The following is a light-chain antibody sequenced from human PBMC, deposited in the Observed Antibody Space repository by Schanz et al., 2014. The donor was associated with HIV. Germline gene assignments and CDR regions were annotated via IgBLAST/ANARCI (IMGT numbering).Light chain of an antibody. J-gene: IGLJ2*01. V-gene: IGLV2-8*01. CDR1: SRDIGSYNF. CDR3: SSYTTGSTVV. CDR2: EVN. Sequence: QSALTQPPSASGSPGQSVTISCTGTSRDIGSYNFVSWYQHHPAKPPKLIIYEVNKRPSGIPNRFSGSKSGYTASLTISGLQAEDEAEYFCSSYTTGSTVVFGGGTKVTVL.